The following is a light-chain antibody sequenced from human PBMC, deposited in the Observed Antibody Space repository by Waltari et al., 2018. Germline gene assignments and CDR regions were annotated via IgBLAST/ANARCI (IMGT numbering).Light chain of an antibody. CDR2: DVS. CDR3: CSYAGSYYV. CDR1: SSDVGGFNY. J-gene: IGLJ1*01. V-gene: IGLV2-11*01. Sequence: QSALTQPRSVSGSPGPSVTISCTGTSSDVGGFNYVSWYQQHPGKAPKLMIYDVSKRPSGVPDRFSGSKSGNTASLTISGLKAEDEADYYCCSYAGSYYVFGTGTKVTVL.